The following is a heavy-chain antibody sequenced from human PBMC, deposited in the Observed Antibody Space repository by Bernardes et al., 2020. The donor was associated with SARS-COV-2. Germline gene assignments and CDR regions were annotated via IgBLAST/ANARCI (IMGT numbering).Heavy chain of an antibody. CDR2: IKSKTDGGTT. CDR3: TTAGPSEAKPTYSGSGYYFDY. Sequence: GGSLRLSCAASGFTFSNAWMSWVRQAPGKGLEWVGRIKSKTDGGTTDYAAPVKGRFTISRDDSKNTLYLQMNSLKTEDTAVYYCTTAGPSEAKPTYSGSGYYFDYWGQGTLVTVSS. D-gene: IGHD1-26*01. CDR1: GFTFSNAW. V-gene: IGHV3-15*01. J-gene: IGHJ4*02.